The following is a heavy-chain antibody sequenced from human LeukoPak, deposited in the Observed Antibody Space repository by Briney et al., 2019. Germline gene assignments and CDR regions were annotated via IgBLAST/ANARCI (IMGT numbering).Heavy chain of an antibody. D-gene: IGHD6-19*01. J-gene: IGHJ4*02. Sequence: GGSLRLSCAASGFTFSSYSMNWVRQAPGKGLEWVSYISSSSSTIYYADSVKGRFTISRDNAKNSLYLQMNSLRAEDTAVYYCAKDEVPYSSGWYYFDYWGQGTLVTVSS. V-gene: IGHV3-48*01. CDR2: ISSSSSTI. CDR1: GFTFSSYS. CDR3: AKDEVPYSSGWYYFDY.